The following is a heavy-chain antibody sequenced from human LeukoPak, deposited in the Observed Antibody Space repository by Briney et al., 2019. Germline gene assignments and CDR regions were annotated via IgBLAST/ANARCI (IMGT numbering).Heavy chain of an antibody. CDR1: EFTFSSYW. D-gene: IGHD4-23*01. J-gene: IGHJ4*02. CDR2: INSDGRTT. CDR3: ARGPMVVTV. V-gene: IGHV3-74*01. Sequence: GGSLRLSCEASEFTFSSYWMHWVRQAPGKGLVWVSRINSDGRTTIYADSVKGRFTISRDNAKNTLYLQMNSLRAEDTAVYYCARGPMVVTVWGQGTLVTVSS.